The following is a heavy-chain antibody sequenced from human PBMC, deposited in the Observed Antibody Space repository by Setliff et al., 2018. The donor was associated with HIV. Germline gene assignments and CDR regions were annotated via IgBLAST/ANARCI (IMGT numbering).Heavy chain of an antibody. CDR1: GGSFSSYA. J-gene: IGHJ4*02. D-gene: IGHD3-9*01. Sequence: SVKVSCKASGGSFSSYAISWVRQAPGQGLEWMGGIIPIFGTADYAQMFQGRVTITADESTSTAYMELSSLRSEDTAIYYCARAGRPYDILTGYYSWYFDYGGQGTLVTVS. V-gene: IGHV1-69*13. CDR2: IIPIFGTA. CDR3: ARAGRPYDILTGYYSWYFDY.